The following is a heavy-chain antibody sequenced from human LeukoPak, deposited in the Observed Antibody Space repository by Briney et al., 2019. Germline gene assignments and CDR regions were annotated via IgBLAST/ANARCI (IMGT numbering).Heavy chain of an antibody. CDR2: INSDGSST. D-gene: IGHD3-10*01. CDR3: ARGRDYYGSGDNWFDP. V-gene: IGHV3-74*01. J-gene: IGHJ5*02. CDR1: GFTFSSYW. Sequence: GGSLRLSCAASGFTFSSYWMHWVRRAPGKGLVWVSRINSDGSSTSYADSVKGRFTISRDNAKNTLYLQMNSLRAEDTAVYYCARGRDYYGSGDNWFDPWGQGTLVTVSS.